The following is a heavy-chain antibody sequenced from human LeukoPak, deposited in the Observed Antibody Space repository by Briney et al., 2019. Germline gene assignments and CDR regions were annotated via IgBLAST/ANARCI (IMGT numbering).Heavy chain of an antibody. Sequence: GGSLRLSCAASGFTFSSFWMSWVRQTPGTGLEWVANIKEDGSEKYYADSVKGRFTISRDNAKNSLYLQMNSLRDEDTAVYYCTRILPHGSGIYEYWGRGTLVAVSS. CDR2: IKEDGSEK. V-gene: IGHV3-7*01. CDR1: GFTFSSFW. CDR3: TRILPHGSGIYEY. J-gene: IGHJ4*02. D-gene: IGHD3-10*01.